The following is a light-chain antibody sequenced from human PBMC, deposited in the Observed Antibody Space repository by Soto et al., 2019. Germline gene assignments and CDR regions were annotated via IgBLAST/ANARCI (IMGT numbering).Light chain of an antibody. CDR1: NSDVGSHNF. CDR2: EAS. J-gene: IGLJ3*02. V-gene: IGLV2-23*01. CDR3: CSLTNGATWV. Sequence: QSALTQPASVSGSPGQSITISCTGTNSDVGSHNFVSWYQQYPGKAPKLLIYEASKRPSGLSNRFSGSKSGNTASLTISGLLAEDEADYYCCSLTNGATWVFGGGIKVTVL.